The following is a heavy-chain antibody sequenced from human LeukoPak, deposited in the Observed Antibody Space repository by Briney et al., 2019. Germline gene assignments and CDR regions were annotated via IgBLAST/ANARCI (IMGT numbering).Heavy chain of an antibody. J-gene: IGHJ4*02. CDR1: GYTITGYY. V-gene: IGHV1-2*02. CDR2: INPNNGGT. Sequence: ASVKLSCKAFGYTITGYYIHWVRQAPGQGLEWMGWINPNNGGTNSAQKFQGRVTMTRDTSIGTAYMELNRLTYDDTAVYYCGRDRHWNQGNFDYWGQGTLVTVSS. D-gene: IGHD1-1*01. CDR3: GRDRHWNQGNFDY.